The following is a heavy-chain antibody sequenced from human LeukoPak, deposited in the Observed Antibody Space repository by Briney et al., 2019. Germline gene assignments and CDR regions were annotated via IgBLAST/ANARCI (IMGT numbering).Heavy chain of an antibody. Sequence: GGSLRLSCAASGFTFSDYYMSWIRQAPGKGLEWVSYISSSGSTIYYADSVKGRFTISRDNAKNSLYLQMNSLRAEDTAVYYCARVREWELPAPFDYWGPGTLVTVSS. J-gene: IGHJ4*02. CDR3: ARVREWELPAPFDY. CDR2: ISSSGSTI. V-gene: IGHV3-11*04. CDR1: GFTFSDYY. D-gene: IGHD1-26*01.